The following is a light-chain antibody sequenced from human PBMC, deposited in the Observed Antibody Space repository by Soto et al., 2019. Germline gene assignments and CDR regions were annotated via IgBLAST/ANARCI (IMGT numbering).Light chain of an antibody. CDR1: PNDVGNYHL. V-gene: IGLV2-14*02. CDR2: EAT. J-gene: IGLJ2*01. CDR3: CSYTPIDTLL. Sequence: QSALTQPASVSGSLGQSVTISCTGTPNDVGNYHLVSWYQHHPDKAPKVIIFEATKRPSGVSNRFSGSQSGITASLTISALQAEDEADYYCCSYTPIDTLLFGGGTKLTVL.